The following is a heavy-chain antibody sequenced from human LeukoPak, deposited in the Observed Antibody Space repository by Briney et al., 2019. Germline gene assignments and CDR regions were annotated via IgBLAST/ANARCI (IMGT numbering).Heavy chain of an antibody. D-gene: IGHD3-10*01. CDR1: GFTFTNYG. CDR3: ARDLSPVVRASPMGY. V-gene: IGHV3-30*03. CDR2: ITYDGYYK. Sequence: GTSLRLSCAASGFTFTNYGMHWVRQAPGKGLEWVALITYDGYYKYYSDSVKGRFTISSDTSRNTLYLQMNSLRAEDTAVYYCARDLSPVVRASPMGYWGQGTPVTVSS. J-gene: IGHJ4*02.